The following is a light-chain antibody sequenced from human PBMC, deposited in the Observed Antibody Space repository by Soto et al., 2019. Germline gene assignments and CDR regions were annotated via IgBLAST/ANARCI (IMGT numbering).Light chain of an antibody. CDR2: EVN. J-gene: IGLJ1*01. CDR1: SSDVGGYNY. CDR3: TSYAGGNNV. V-gene: IGLV2-8*01. Sequence: QSALTPPPSASGSPGQSVPISCTGTSSDVGGYNYVSWYQQHPGKVPKLMVYEVNKRPSGVPDRFSGSKSGNTASLTVSGLQAEDEADYYCTSYAGGNNVFGTGTKLTVL.